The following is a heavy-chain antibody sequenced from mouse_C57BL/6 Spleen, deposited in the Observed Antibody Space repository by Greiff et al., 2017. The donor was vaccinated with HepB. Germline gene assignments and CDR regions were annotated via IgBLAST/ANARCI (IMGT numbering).Heavy chain of an antibody. CDR1: GFTFSSYG. Sequence: EVQGVESGGDLVKPGGSLKLSCAASGFTFSSYGMSWVRQTPDKRLEWVATISSGGSYTYYPDSVKGRFTISRDNAKNTLYLQMSSLKSEDTAMYYCARHEESSDYFDYWGQGTTLTVSS. CDR2: ISSGGSYT. CDR3: ARHEESSDYFDY. J-gene: IGHJ2*01. V-gene: IGHV5-6*01. D-gene: IGHD1-1*01.